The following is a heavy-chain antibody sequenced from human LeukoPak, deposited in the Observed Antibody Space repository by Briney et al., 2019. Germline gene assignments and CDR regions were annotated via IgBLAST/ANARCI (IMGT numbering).Heavy chain of an antibody. CDR1: GFTFSSYA. CDR2: ISGSGGST. V-gene: IGHV3-23*01. CDR3: AKSAPRYFDWLPYFDY. J-gene: IGHJ4*02. D-gene: IGHD3-9*01. Sequence: GGSLRLSCAASGFTFSSYAMSWVRQAPGKGLEWVSAISGSGGSTYYADSVKGRLTISRDNSKNTLYLQMNSLRAEDTAVYYCAKSAPRYFDWLPYFDYWGQGSLVTVSS.